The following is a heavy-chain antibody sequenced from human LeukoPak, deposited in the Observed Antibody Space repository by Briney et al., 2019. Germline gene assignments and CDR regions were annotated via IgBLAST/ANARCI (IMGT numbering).Heavy chain of an antibody. CDR1: GFTFSSYW. J-gene: IGHJ4*02. CDR2: IEQDGSEK. V-gene: IGHV3-7*01. D-gene: IGHD3-22*01. Sequence: PGGSLRLSCAASGFTFSSYWMSWVRQAPGKGLEWVANIEQDGSEKYSVDSVKGRFTISRDNAKNSLYLQMNSLRAGDTAVYYCARERRHTQSLWYYYDSRGIDYWGQGTLVTVSS. CDR3: ARERRHTQSLWYYYDSRGIDY.